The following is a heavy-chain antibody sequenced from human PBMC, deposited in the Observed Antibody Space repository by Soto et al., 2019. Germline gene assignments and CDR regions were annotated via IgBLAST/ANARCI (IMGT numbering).Heavy chain of an antibody. CDR3: ARESSSWYGSIWDY. Sequence: QVQLQESGPGLVKPSETLSLTCTVSGGSISSYYWSWIRQPPGKGLEWIGYIYYSGGTNYNPSLKVRGTIXVXTPXNPSSLKLSSVTAADAAVYYCARESSSWYGSIWDYWGQGTLVTVSS. D-gene: IGHD6-13*01. V-gene: IGHV4-59*12. J-gene: IGHJ4*02. CDR1: GGSISSYY. CDR2: IYYSGGT.